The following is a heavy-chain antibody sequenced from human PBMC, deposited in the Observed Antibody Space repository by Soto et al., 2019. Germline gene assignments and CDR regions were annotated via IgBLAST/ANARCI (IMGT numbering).Heavy chain of an antibody. CDR3: AREYCTSVSWYGVDY. V-gene: IGHV1-18*01. J-gene: IGHJ4*02. CDR1: GDIFTNFG. CDR2: ISGKKGNT. D-gene: IGHD2-8*01. Sequence: QVQLVQSGAEVKKPGASVKVSCEGSGDIFTNFGISWVRQAPGQGLEWMGWISGKKGNTRYAQKFQGRVTVTTDTSTRTAYMELRSLTSDDTAVYYCAREYCTSVSWYGVDYWGQGTLVTVSS.